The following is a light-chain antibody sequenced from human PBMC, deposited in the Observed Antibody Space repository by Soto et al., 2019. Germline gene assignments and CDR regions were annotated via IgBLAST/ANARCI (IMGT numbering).Light chain of an antibody. CDR2: QVS. V-gene: IGKV2-30*01. CDR3: MQGTHWPLT. J-gene: IGKJ1*01. CDR1: QSLVYSNGNAY. Sequence: DAVLTQSPLSLPVTLGQPAAISCRSSQSLVYSNGNAYLIWFQQRPGQSPRRLIYQVSTRDAGVPDRFSGSGSGTYFTLTISRVEAEDVGLYYCMQGTHWPLTFGQGTKVEIK.